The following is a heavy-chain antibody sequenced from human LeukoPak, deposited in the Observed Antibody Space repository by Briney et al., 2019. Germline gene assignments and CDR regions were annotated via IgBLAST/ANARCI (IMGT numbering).Heavy chain of an antibody. D-gene: IGHD2/OR15-2a*01. Sequence: ASVKVSCKASGYTFTNYYIHWVRQAPGQRLEWMGWINAGNGNTKYSQEFQGRVTITRDTSASTAYMELSSLRSEDMAVYYCARSNWFPSGWFDPWGQGTLVTVSS. CDR3: ARSNWFPSGWFDP. J-gene: IGHJ5*02. V-gene: IGHV1-3*03. CDR2: INAGNGNT. CDR1: GYTFTNYY.